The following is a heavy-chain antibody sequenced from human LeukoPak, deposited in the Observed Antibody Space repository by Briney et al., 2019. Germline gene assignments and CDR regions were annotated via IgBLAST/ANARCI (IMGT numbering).Heavy chain of an antibody. Sequence: PSETQSLTCTVSGGSISSYYWSWIRQPPGKGLEWIGYIYYSGSTNYNPSLKSRVTISVDTSKNQFSLKLSSVTAADTAVYYCARDSPKGKIDYWGQGTLVTVSS. CDR3: ARDSPKGKIDY. CDR1: GGSISSYY. V-gene: IGHV4-59*01. J-gene: IGHJ4*02. CDR2: IYYSGST. D-gene: IGHD3-10*01.